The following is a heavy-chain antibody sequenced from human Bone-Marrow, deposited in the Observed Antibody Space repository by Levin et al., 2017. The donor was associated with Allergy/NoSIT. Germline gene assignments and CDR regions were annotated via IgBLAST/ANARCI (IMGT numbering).Heavy chain of an antibody. CDR2: ISGSGDNT. CDR3: AKSQWEFYY. Sequence: GGSLRLSCAASGFTFSSYAMSWVRRAPGKGLEWVSSISGSGDNTYYTDSVKGRFTISRDNSKNTLYLQMNSLRDEDTAVYYCAKSQWEFYYWGQGTLVTVSS. D-gene: IGHD1-26*01. CDR1: GFTFSSYA. V-gene: IGHV3-23*01. J-gene: IGHJ4*02.